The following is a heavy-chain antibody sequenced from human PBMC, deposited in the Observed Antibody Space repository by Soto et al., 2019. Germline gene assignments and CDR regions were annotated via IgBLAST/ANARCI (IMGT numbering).Heavy chain of an antibody. CDR1: GYSVAGYW. V-gene: IGHV5-10-1*01. CDR2: IAPSDSQT. Sequence: GESLKISCKGSGYSVAGYWITWVRQKPGKGLEWMGRIAPSDSQTYYSPSFRGHVTISATKSITTVFLQWSSLRASDTAMYYCARQIYDSDTGPNFQYYFDSWGQGTPVTVSS. CDR3: ARQIYDSDTGPNFQYYFDS. D-gene: IGHD3-22*01. J-gene: IGHJ4*02.